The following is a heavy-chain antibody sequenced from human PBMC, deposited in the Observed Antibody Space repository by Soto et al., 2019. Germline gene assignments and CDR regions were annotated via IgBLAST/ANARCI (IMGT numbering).Heavy chain of an antibody. D-gene: IGHD2-2*01. CDR2: INHSGST. Sequence: SETLSLTCAVYGGSFSGYYWRWIRQPPGKGLEWIGEINHSGSTTYNPSLKRRVTISVDTSKNQFSLKMSSVTAADTAVYYCARGPRGDIVVVPAAPVGYYYGMDVWGQGTTVTVSS. V-gene: IGHV4-34*01. CDR1: GGSFSGYY. CDR3: ARGPRGDIVVVPAAPVGYYYGMDV. J-gene: IGHJ6*02.